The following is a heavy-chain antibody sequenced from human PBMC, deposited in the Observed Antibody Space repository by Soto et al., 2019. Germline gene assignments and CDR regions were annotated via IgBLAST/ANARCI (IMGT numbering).Heavy chain of an antibody. CDR3: VKGNQLLRYYFEF. CDR2: ITSEGDRT. V-gene: IGHV3-64D*06. Sequence: GSLRLSCSVSGFTFSKYAMHWVRQAPGKGLEYVSGITSEGDRTWHADSVKDRFTISRDNSKNTLFLQMSSLRVEDTAIYFCVKGNQLLRYYFEFWGPGTLVTVSS. D-gene: IGHD3-9*01. CDR1: GFTFSKYA. J-gene: IGHJ4*01.